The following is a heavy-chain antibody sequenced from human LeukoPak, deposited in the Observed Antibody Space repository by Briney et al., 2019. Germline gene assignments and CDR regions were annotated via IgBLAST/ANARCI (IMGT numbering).Heavy chain of an antibody. V-gene: IGHV4-59*01. D-gene: IGHD5-12*01. CDR1: GGSISRYY. CDR3: ARDRGYSGYDYYGMDV. Sequence: PSETLSLTCTVSGGSISRYYWNWIRQPPGKGLEWIGYIYYTGDTNYTPSLKSRVTISVDTSKTQFSLKLTSVTAADTAVYYCARDRGYSGYDYYGMDVWGQGTTVTVS. CDR2: IYYTGDT. J-gene: IGHJ6*02.